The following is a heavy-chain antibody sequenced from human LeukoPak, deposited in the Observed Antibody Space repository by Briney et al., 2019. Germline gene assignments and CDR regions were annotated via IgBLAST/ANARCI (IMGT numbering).Heavy chain of an antibody. Sequence: PGVSLRLSCAASVFTFSSYCMTCVRQAPGKGLEWVANIKQDGSDKYYVDSVKGRFTISRDNAKNSLYLQMNSLRAEDSAFYYCARDFSLDNWGQGTLVTVSP. CDR2: IKQDGSDK. J-gene: IGHJ4*02. V-gene: IGHV3-7*04. CDR3: ARDFSLDN. CDR1: VFTFSSYC.